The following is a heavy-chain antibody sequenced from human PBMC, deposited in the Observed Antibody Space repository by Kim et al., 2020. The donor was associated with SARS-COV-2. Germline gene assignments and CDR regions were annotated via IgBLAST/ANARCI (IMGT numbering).Heavy chain of an antibody. CDR3: ARGLYQLLYYYYGMDV. V-gene: IGHV4-34*01. D-gene: IGHD2-2*01. Sequence: LKRRVTISGDTSKNQFSLKLSSVTAADTAVYYCARGLYQLLYYYYGMDVWGQGTTVTVSS. J-gene: IGHJ6*02.